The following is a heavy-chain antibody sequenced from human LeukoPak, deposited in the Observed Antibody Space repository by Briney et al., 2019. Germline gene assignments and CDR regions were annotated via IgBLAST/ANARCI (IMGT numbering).Heavy chain of an antibody. CDR1: GGSISSGGYS. Sequence: SETLSLTCAVSGGSISSGGYSWSWIRQPPGKGLEWIGYIYHSGSTYYNPSLKSRVTMSVDKSKNQFSLKLSSVTAADTAVYYCARSRYCSSTDCYHQSDYWGQGTLVTVSS. D-gene: IGHD2-2*01. J-gene: IGHJ4*02. CDR3: ARSRYCSSTDCYHQSDY. CDR2: IYHSGST. V-gene: IGHV4-30-2*01.